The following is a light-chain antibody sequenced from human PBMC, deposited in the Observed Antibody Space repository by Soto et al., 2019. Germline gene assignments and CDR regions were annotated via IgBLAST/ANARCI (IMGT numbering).Light chain of an antibody. CDR1: QTVTSNY. CDR2: GAS. CDR3: QQYLSLPVT. V-gene: IGKV3-20*01. J-gene: IGKJ2*01. Sequence: EDVLTQSPGTLSLSPGERATLSCRASQTVTSNYLAWYQQKPGQAPRLLIYGASSRATDIPHRFSGSGAGTHFTLTISRLEPEDFALYYCQQYLSLPVTFGQGTKLEIK.